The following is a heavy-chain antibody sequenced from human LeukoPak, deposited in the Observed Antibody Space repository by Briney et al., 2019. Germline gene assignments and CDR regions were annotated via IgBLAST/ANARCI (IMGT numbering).Heavy chain of an antibody. D-gene: IGHD4-11*01. CDR2: IYSGGSP. J-gene: IGHJ4*02. CDR1: GFIVSANY. CDR3: ARGRQCDF. V-gene: IGHV3-53*01. Sequence: GGSLRLSCAASGFIVSANYMNWVRQAPGKGLEWVSAIYSGGSPFYADSVKGRFTISRDNSKNTVYLQMNSLRVEDTAVYYCARGRQCDFWGQGTLVTASS.